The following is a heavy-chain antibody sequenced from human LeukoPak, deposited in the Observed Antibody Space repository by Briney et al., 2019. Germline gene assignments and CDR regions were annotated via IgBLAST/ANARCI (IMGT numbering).Heavy chain of an antibody. CDR2: ISGSGGST. J-gene: IGHJ4*02. D-gene: IGHD3-9*01. CDR3: ASDYDILTGLGVY. CDR1: GFSVSSTY. Sequence: HAGGSLRLSCAVSGFSVSSTYMTWVRQAPGKGLEWVSAISGSGGSTYYADSVKGRFTISRDNSKNTLYLQMNSLRAEDTAVYYCASDYDILTGLGVYWGQGTLVTVSS. V-gene: IGHV3-23*01.